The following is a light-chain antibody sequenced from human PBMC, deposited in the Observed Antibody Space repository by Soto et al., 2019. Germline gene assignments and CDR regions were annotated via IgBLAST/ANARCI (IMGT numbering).Light chain of an antibody. Sequence: IRLTQSPATLSLTPGERVTLSCRASQGLXSHFGWYEQKPGQATRLLIXYASNRATGILVRFSGSGSGRDFTLTLISIEPEDFAVYYCQQRSNRSASTFGHGTQVDIK. CDR1: QGLXSH. V-gene: IGKV3-11*02. J-gene: IGKJ5*01. CDR2: YAS. CDR3: QQRSNRSAST.